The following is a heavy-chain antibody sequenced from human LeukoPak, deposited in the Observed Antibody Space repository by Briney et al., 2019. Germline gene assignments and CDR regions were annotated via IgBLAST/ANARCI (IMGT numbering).Heavy chain of an antibody. D-gene: IGHD3-22*01. J-gene: IGHJ6*02. CDR2: IYYSGST. CDR1: GGSISSSSYY. V-gene: IGHV4-39*01. CDR3: ARHYYDSSGYIYYYGMDV. Sequence: SETLSLTYTVSGGSISSSSYYWGWIRQPPGKGLEWIGSIYYSGSTYYNPSLKSRVTISVDTSKNQFSLKLSSVTAADTAVYYCARHYYDSSGYIYYYGMDVWGQGTTVTVSS.